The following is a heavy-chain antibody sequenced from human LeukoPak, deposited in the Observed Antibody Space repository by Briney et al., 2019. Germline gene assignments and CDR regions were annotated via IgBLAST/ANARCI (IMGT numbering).Heavy chain of an antibody. V-gene: IGHV3-21*01. CDR3: AREHSGYDFPGRDYYYMDV. D-gene: IGHD5-12*01. Sequence: GGSLRLSCAASGFTFSSYEMNWVRQAPGKGLEWVSSISSTSRSYIYYADSVKGRFTISRDNAKNSLYLQMNSLRAEDTAVYYCAREHSGYDFPGRDYYYMDVWGKGTTVTVSS. CDR2: ISSTSRSYI. J-gene: IGHJ6*03. CDR1: GFTFSSYE.